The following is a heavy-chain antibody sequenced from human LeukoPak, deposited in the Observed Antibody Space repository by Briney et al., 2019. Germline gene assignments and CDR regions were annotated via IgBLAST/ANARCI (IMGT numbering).Heavy chain of an antibody. Sequence: SETLSLTCTVSGYSISSGHYWAWIRQPAGKGLEWIGRISGSGTITYNPALQSRLSISIDTSKNQFSLKLMSVTAADTAVYYCARDSGATGEVKFDPWGQGTLVTVSS. D-gene: IGHD3-16*01. J-gene: IGHJ5*02. CDR3: ARDSGATGEVKFDP. CDR2: ISGSGTI. V-gene: IGHV4-38-2*02. CDR1: GYSISSGHY.